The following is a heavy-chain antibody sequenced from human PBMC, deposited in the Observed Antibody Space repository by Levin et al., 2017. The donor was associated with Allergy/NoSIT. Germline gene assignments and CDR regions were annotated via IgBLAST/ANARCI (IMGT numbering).Heavy chain of an antibody. D-gene: IGHD4-23*01. CDR2: ISSSSSYT. V-gene: IGHV3-11*05. CDR1: GFTFSDYY. Sequence: GESLKISCAASGFTFSDYYMSWIRQAPGKGLEWVSYISSSSSYTNYADSVKGRFTISRDNAKNSLYLQMNSLRAEDTAVYYCAREEGTVVTREFDIWGQGTMVTVSS. J-gene: IGHJ3*02. CDR3: AREEGTVVTREFDI.